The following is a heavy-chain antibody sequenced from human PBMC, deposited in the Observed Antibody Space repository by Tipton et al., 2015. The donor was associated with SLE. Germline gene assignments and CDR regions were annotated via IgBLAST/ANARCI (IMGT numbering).Heavy chain of an antibody. Sequence: TLSLTCTVSGGSISSYYWSWIRQPAGKGLEWIGRIYTSGSTSYNPSLKSRVTMSIDMSNSQFSLNLTSVTAADSAVYYCARERAYSRYVWFDPWGQGTLVTVSS. D-gene: IGHD5-12*01. J-gene: IGHJ5*02. CDR3: ARERAYSRYVWFDP. CDR1: GGSISSYY. V-gene: IGHV4-4*07. CDR2: IYTSGST.